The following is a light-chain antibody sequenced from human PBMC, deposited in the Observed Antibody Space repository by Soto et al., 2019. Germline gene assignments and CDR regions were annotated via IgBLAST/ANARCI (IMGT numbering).Light chain of an antibody. CDR2: GNT. Sequence: QSVLTQPPSVSGAPGQRVTISCTGSSSNIGAGYDVHWYQHLPRTAPKLLIYGNTNRPSGVPDRFSASKSGTSASLAIAGLQAEDEADYYCQSYDTSLSAYVFGTGTKLTVL. J-gene: IGLJ1*01. V-gene: IGLV1-40*01. CDR3: QSYDTSLSAYV. CDR1: SSNIGAGYD.